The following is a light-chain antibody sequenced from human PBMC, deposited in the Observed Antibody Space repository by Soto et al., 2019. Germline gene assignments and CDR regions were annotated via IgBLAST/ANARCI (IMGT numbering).Light chain of an antibody. Sequence: DIQMTQSPSTLSASVGDRVAITCRASQSISDWLAWYQQKPGKAPKLLIYKASSLETGVPSRFSGSGSGTEFTLTISSLQPDDFAAYYCQQYNSYPRTFGPGTKVEIK. CDR2: KAS. J-gene: IGKJ1*01. V-gene: IGKV1-5*03. CDR3: QQYNSYPRT. CDR1: QSISDW.